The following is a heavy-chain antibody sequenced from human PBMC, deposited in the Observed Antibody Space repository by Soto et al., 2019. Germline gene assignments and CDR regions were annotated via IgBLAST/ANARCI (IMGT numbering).Heavy chain of an antibody. CDR1: GGTFSSYA. Sequence: SVKVSCKASGGTFSSYAISWVRQAPGQGLEWMGGIIPIFGTANYAQKFQGRVTITADESTSTAYMELSSLRSEDTAVYYCANEHCSGGSCYGVYFQHWGQGTLVTVSS. D-gene: IGHD2-15*01. J-gene: IGHJ1*01. CDR2: IIPIFGTA. V-gene: IGHV1-69*13. CDR3: ANEHCSGGSCYGVYFQH.